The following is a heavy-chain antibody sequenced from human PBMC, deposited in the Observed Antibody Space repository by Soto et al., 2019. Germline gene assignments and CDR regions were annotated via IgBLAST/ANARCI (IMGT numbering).Heavy chain of an antibody. J-gene: IGHJ3*02. CDR3: ARDSPSAYDSSGYYGPYDAFDI. V-gene: IGHV1-46*01. CDR1: GYTFTSYD. Sequence: ASVKVSCKASGYTFTSYDINWVRQATGQGLEWMGIINPSGGSTSYAQKFQGRVTMTRDTSTSTVYMELSSLRSEDTAVYYCARDSPSAYDSSGYYGPYDAFDIWGQGTMVTVSS. CDR2: INPSGGST. D-gene: IGHD3-22*01.